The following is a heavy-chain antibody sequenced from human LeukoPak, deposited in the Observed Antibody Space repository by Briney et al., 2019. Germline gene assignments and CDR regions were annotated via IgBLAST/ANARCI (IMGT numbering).Heavy chain of an antibody. CDR2: ISASGDTT. CDR3: AKVSDHGAVGFVGGVFDN. V-gene: IGHV3-23*01. J-gene: IGHJ4*02. Sequence: GGSLRLSCAASGFIFSGHAMSWVRQAPGRGLEWVSGISASGDTTYYADSVKGRFTISRDNSKNTLYLQMNSLRAEDTALYHCAKVSDHGAVGFVGGVFDNWGQGTLVTVSS. CDR1: GFIFSGHA. D-gene: IGHD4-17*01.